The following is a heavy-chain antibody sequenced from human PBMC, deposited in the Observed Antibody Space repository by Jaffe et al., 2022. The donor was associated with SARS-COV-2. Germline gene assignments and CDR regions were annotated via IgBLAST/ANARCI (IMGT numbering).Heavy chain of an antibody. V-gene: IGHV3-48*03. J-gene: IGHJ6*02. CDR1: GFTFSSYE. CDR3: ARDGVAGAAAANYYYYYGMDV. Sequence: EVQLVESGGGLVQPGGSLRLSCAASGFTFSSYEMNWVRQAPGKGLEWVSYISSSGSTIYYADSVKGRFTISRDNAKNSLYLQMNSLRAEDTAVYYCARDGVAGAAAANYYYYYGMDVWGQGTTVTVSS. CDR2: ISSSGSTI. D-gene: IGHD6-13*01.